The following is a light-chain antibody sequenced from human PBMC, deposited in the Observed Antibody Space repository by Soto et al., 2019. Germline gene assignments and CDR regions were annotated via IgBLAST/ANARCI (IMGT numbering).Light chain of an antibody. CDR1: SSDVGTYNL. CDR3: LSYTGSGSLVV. V-gene: IGLV2-23*01. CDR2: EGD. Sequence: QSVLTQPASVSGSPGQSITISCSGTSSDVGTYNLVSWYQQRPGKAPKLMIYEGDKRPSGVSNRFSGSKPGNTAFLTISGLQAEDEADYYCLSYTGSGSLVVFGGGTKLTVL. J-gene: IGLJ2*01.